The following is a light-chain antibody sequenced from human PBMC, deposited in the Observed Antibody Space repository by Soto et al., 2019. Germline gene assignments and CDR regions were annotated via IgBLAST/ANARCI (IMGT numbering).Light chain of an antibody. CDR3: SSYTSTSTPFV. V-gene: IGLV2-14*01. Sequence: QSVLTQPASVSGSPGQSITISCTGTSSDVGAYNCVSWYQQHAGKAPKLMIHDVSNRPSGISNRFSGSKYGNTASLTISGLQAEDEADYYCSSYTSTSTPFVFGGGTKLTVL. CDR2: DVS. CDR1: SSDVGAYNC. J-gene: IGLJ2*01.